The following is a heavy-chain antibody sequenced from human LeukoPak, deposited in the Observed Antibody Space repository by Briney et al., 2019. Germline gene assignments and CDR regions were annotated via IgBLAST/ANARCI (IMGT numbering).Heavy chain of an antibody. CDR1: GGSISSSSYY. CDR3: ASQSTYSSSIDY. Sequence: SETLSLTCTVSGGSISSSSYYWRWIRQPPGMGLEWIGSIYYSGSTYYNPSLKSRVTISIDTSKNQFSLKLSSVTAADTAVYYCASQSTYSSSIDYWGQGTLVTVSS. CDR2: IYYSGST. D-gene: IGHD6-6*01. V-gene: IGHV4-39*07. J-gene: IGHJ4*02.